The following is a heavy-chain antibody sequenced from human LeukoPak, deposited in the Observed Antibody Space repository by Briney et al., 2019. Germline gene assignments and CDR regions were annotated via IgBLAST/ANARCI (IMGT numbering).Heavy chain of an antibody. CDR1: GGSFSGYY. CDR3: ASSDVWDIVVVVAAT. CDR2: INHSGST. J-gene: IGHJ5*02. V-gene: IGHV4-34*01. D-gene: IGHD2-15*01. Sequence: SETLSLTCAVYGGSFSGYYWSWIRQPPGKGLEWIGGINHSGSTNYNPSLKSRVTISVDTSKNQFSLKLSSVTAADTAVYYCASSDVWDIVVVVAATWGQGTLVTVSP.